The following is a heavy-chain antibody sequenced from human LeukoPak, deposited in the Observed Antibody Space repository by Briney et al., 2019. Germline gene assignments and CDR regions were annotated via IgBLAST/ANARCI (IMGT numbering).Heavy chain of an antibody. CDR1: GFAFNFYA. CDR3: AREVYSSGWSSFDY. J-gene: IGHJ4*02. Sequence: PGGSLRLSCAASGFAFNFYAMSWVRQAPGKGLEWISTINANAGSTYYADSVKGRFTISRDNAKNTLYLQMNSLRAEDTAVYYCAREVYSSGWSSFDYWGQGTLVTVSS. D-gene: IGHD6-19*01. CDR2: INANAGST. V-gene: IGHV3-23*01.